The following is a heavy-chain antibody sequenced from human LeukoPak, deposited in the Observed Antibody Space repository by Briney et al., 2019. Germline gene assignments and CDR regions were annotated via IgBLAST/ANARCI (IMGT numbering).Heavy chain of an antibody. CDR2: MNPNSGNT. V-gene: IGHV1-8*02. CDR1: GYTFTGYH. Sequence: ASVKVSCKASGYTFTGYHMHWVRQAPGQGLEWMGWMNPNSGNTGYAQKFQDRVTMTRNTSISTAYMELSSLRSEDTAVYYCARARMVRGVMMTFGDDWFDPWGQGTLVTVSS. CDR3: ARARMVRGVMMTFGDDWFDP. J-gene: IGHJ5*02. D-gene: IGHD3-10*01.